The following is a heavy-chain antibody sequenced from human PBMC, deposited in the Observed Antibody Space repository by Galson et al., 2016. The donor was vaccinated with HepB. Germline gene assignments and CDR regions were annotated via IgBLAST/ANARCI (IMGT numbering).Heavy chain of an antibody. J-gene: IGHJ4*02. D-gene: IGHD2-15*01. CDR1: GGSFSGYY. CDR3: ARVQPQGFCRGGRCYSGKLYYFDY. CDR2: IIHSGET. Sequence: ETLSLTCAVYGGSFSGYYWSWVRQPPGKGPEWIGEIIHSGETSYNPSLKSRATISVDTSKNQVSLNLTSLTAADTAVYYCARVQPQGFCRGGRCYSGKLYYFDYWCQGTLVTVSS. V-gene: IGHV4-34*12.